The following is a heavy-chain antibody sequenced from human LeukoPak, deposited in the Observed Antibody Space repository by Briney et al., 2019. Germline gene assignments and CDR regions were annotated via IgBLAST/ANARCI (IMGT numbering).Heavy chain of an antibody. CDR1: SGSISSYY. J-gene: IGHJ4*01. D-gene: IGHD3-3*01. CDR2: IYYSGST. Sequence: TSETLSLTCTVSSGSISSYYWSWIRQPPGKGLEWIGYIYYSGSTNYNPSLKSRVTISVDTSKNQFSLKLSSVTAADTAVYYCARNDFWSGYPFDYWGQGTLVTVSS. V-gene: IGHV4-59*01. CDR3: ARNDFWSGYPFDY.